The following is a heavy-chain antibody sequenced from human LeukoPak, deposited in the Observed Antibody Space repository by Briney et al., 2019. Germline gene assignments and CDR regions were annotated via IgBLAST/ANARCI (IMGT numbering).Heavy chain of an antibody. Sequence: ASVKVSCKASGYTFTTYPMNWVRQAPGQGLEWMGWINTNTGNPTYAQGFTGRFVFSLDTSVSTAYLQISSLKAEDTAVYYCARVFMVRGVISPLFDYWGQGTLVTVSS. CDR2: INTNTGNP. J-gene: IGHJ4*02. D-gene: IGHD3-10*01. CDR3: ARVFMVRGVISPLFDY. V-gene: IGHV7-4-1*02. CDR1: GYTFTTYP.